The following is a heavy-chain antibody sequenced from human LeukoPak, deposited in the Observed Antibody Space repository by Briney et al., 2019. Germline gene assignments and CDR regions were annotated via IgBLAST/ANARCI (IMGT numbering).Heavy chain of an antibody. J-gene: IGHJ6*03. D-gene: IGHD6-19*01. CDR3: AMAGTIYYYYMDV. CDR2: INPNRGGT. CDR1: RYTLTGYY. V-gene: IGHV1-2*02. Sequence: AAVKVSCKASRYTLTGYYTHWVPQAPRQGRGGMGWINPNRGGTNYAQKFQARVPMTRDTSISTAYMEVSRMSSDDTAVYYCAMAGTIYYYYMDVWGKGTTVTVSS.